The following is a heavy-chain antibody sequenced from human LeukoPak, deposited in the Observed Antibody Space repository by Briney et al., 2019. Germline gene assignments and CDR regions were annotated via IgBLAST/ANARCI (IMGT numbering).Heavy chain of an antibody. V-gene: IGHV3-23*01. CDR1: GFRFSSYA. D-gene: IGHD2-2*03. CDR3: AKGGYFSFDM. CDR2: ISGTNGIT. J-gene: IGHJ3*02. Sequence: GGSLRLSCAASGFRFSSYAMSWVRQAPGKGLEWVSGISGTNGITYYADPVKGRFTISRDNSKNTLYLQMHSLRAEDTAIYFCAKGGYFSFDMWGQGTKVTVSS.